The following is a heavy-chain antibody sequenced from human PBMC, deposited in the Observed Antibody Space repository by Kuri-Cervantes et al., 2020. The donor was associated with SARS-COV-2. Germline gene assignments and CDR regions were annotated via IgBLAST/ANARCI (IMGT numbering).Heavy chain of an antibody. V-gene: IGHV1-69*13. CDR2: IIPMFGTA. CDR3: ARGLEGNY. CDR1: GDSFSSYS. J-gene: IGHJ4*02. D-gene: IGHD1-1*01. Sequence: SVKVSCKAFGDSFSSYSFNWVRQAPGQGLEWMGGIIPMFGTADCAQKFQGRVTVTADESTRTVYMELRSLRSDDTAVYYCARGLEGNYWGQGTLVTVSS.